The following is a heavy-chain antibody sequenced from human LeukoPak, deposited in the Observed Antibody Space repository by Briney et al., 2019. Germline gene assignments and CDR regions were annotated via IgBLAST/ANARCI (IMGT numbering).Heavy chain of an antibody. Sequence: GGSLRLSCVASGFTFRNYWLSWVRQAPGKGLEWVANTNSDGSAKYHVDSVKGRFTISRDNAKNSLYLQMNSLRAEDTAVYYCAREPAAAGRNWFDPWGQGTLVTVSS. J-gene: IGHJ5*02. CDR3: AREPAAAGRNWFDP. CDR1: GFTFRNYW. CDR2: TNSDGSAK. V-gene: IGHV3-7*01. D-gene: IGHD6-13*01.